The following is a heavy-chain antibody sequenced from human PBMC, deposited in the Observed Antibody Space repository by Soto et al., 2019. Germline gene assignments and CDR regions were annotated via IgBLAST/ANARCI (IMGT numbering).Heavy chain of an antibody. D-gene: IGHD2-2*01. Sequence: GGSLRLSCAASGFTFSSYAMHWVRQAPGKGLEYVSAISSNGGSTYYANSVKGRFTISRDNSKNTLYLQMGSLRAEDMAVYYCARSKYQLLLYNWFDPWGQGTLVTVSS. CDR3: ARSKYQLLLYNWFDP. CDR2: ISSNGGST. CDR1: GFTFSSYA. V-gene: IGHV3-64*01. J-gene: IGHJ5*02.